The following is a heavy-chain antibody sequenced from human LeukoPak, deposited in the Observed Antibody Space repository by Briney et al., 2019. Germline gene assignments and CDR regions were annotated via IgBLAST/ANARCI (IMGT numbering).Heavy chain of an antibody. V-gene: IGHV5-10-1*01. D-gene: IGHD6-13*01. Sequence: TTGESLKISCKGSGYSFTSYWISWVRQMPGKGLEWMGRIDPSDSYTNYSPSFQGHVTISADKSISTAYLQWSSLKASDTAMYYCARRGGQQLATLEYWGQGTLVTVSS. CDR3: ARRGGQQLATLEY. J-gene: IGHJ4*02. CDR1: GYSFTSYW. CDR2: IDPSDSYT.